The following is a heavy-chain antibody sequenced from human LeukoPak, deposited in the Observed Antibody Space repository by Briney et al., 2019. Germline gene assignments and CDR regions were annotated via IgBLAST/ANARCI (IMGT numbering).Heavy chain of an antibody. J-gene: IGHJ3*02. CDR1: GGSFSGYY. V-gene: IGHV4-34*01. D-gene: IGHD2-15*01. Sequence: TSETLSLTCAVYGGSFSGYYWSWIRQPPGKGLEWIGEINHSGSTNYNPSLKSRVTISVDTSKNQFSLKLSSVTAADTAVYYCARDGVEGNAFDIWGQGTMVTVSS. CDR2: INHSGST. CDR3: ARDGVEGNAFDI.